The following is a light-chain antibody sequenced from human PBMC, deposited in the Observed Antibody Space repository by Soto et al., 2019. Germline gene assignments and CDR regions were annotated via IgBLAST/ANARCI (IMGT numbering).Light chain of an antibody. CDR3: QQYNRYST. V-gene: IGKV1-5*01. Sequence: IQITPSSSSLSASVGDTVTITFRASQSINSWLAWYQQRPGKAPKLLIYDASTLQNGVPSRFSGSGSGTRFTLTVSSLQPDDFATYYCQQYNRYSTFGQGTKVDIK. J-gene: IGKJ1*01. CDR2: DAS. CDR1: QSINSW.